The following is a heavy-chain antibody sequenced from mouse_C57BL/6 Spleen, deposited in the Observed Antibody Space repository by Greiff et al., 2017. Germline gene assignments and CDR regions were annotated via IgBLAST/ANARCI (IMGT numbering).Heavy chain of an antibody. D-gene: IGHD6-1*01. CDR1: GYTFTGYW. CDR2: ILPGSGIT. Sequence: SGAELMKPGASVKLSCKATGYTFTGYWIEWVKQRPGHGLEWIGEILPGSGITNYNEKFKGKATFTADTSSNTAYMQLSSLTTEDSAIYYGARFNPRNGMDYWGQGTSVTVSS. J-gene: IGHJ4*01. V-gene: IGHV1-9*01. CDR3: ARFNPRNGMDY.